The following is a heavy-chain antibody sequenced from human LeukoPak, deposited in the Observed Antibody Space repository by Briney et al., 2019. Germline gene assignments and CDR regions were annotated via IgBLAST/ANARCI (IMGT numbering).Heavy chain of an antibody. CDR3: ARGEDYYGSGSYYGVDP. Sequence: ASVKVSFKASGYTFTSYGISWVRQAPGQGLEWMGWISAYNGNTNYAQKLQGRVTMTTDTSTSTAYMEQRSLRSDDTAVYYCARGEDYYGSGSYYGVDPWGQGTLVTVSS. J-gene: IGHJ5*02. CDR1: GYTFTSYG. V-gene: IGHV1-18*01. CDR2: ISAYNGNT. D-gene: IGHD3-10*01.